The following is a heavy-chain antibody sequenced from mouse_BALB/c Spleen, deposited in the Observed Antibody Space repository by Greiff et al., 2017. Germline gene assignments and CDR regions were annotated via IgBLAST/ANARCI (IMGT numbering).Heavy chain of an antibody. CDR1: GFTFSSYA. J-gene: IGHJ2*01. V-gene: IGHV5-9-3*01. CDR3: ASHYGSSFDY. D-gene: IGHD1-1*01. Sequence: EVKLVESGGGLVKPGGSLKLSCAASGFTFSSYAMSWVRQTPEKRLEWVATISSGGSYTYYPDSVKGRFTISRDNAKNTLYLQMSSLRSEDTAMYYCASHYGSSFDYWGQGTTLTVSS. CDR2: ISSGGSYT.